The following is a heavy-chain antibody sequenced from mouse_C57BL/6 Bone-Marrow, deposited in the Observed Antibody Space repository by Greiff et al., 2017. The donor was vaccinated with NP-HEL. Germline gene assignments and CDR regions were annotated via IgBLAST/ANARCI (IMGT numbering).Heavy chain of an antibody. J-gene: IGHJ2*01. CDR1: GYTFTSYT. V-gene: IGHV1-4*01. CDR3: ARAYYSNYDFDY. D-gene: IGHD2-5*01. Sequence: QVQLQQSGAELARPGASVKMSCKASGYTFTSYTMHWVKQRPGQGLEWIGYINPSSGYPKYNQKFKDKATLTADKSSSTAYMQLSILTSEDSAVYYCARAYYSNYDFDYWGQGTTLTVSS. CDR2: INPSSGYP.